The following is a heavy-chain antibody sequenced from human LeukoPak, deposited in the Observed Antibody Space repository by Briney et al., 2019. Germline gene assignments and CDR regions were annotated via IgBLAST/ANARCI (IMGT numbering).Heavy chain of an antibody. CDR3: AREGSRSRPV. Sequence: GGSLRLSCAASGFTFSSYEMNWVRQAPGKGLEWVSYISSSGSTIYYADSVKGRFTISRDNAKNSLYLQMNSLRADDTAVYYCAREGSRSRPVWGQGNLVTVSS. CDR2: ISSSGSTI. D-gene: IGHD6-13*01. V-gene: IGHV3-48*03. J-gene: IGHJ4*02. CDR1: GFTFSSYE.